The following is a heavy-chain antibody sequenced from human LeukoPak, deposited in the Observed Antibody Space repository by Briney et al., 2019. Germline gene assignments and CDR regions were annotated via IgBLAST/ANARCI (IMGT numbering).Heavy chain of an antibody. Sequence: SQALSLTCALSGDTVSSNSAAWDWIRQSPSRGLEWLGRTYYRSKWYYDYEVAVKSRISINPDTSKNQFSLQLSSVTPEDTAVYYCARDPVGGSTIFDYWGQGTLVTVSS. J-gene: IGHJ4*02. CDR3: ARDPVGGSTIFDY. CDR2: TYYRSKWYY. D-gene: IGHD1-26*01. V-gene: IGHV6-1*01. CDR1: GDTVSSNSAA.